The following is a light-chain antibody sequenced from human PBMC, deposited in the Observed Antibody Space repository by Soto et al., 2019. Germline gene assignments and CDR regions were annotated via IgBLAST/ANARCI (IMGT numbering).Light chain of an antibody. CDR2: DVS. Sequence: ETVLTQAPATLSVSRGERVTLSCRASETVSTNLAWYQQRPGQAPRLLIYDVSTGATGIPARFSGRRSGTEFTLTISSLQSEDFGVYYCQQYNSWPQTLGQGTKVDIK. V-gene: IGKV3-15*01. CDR1: ETVSTN. J-gene: IGKJ1*01. CDR3: QQYNSWPQT.